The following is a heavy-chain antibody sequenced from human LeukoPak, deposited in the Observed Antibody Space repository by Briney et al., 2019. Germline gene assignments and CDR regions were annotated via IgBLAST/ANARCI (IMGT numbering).Heavy chain of an antibody. D-gene: IGHD1-26*01. CDR3: ARVALVKWELLRGGVFDY. Sequence: GGSLRLSCAASGFTFSSYAMHWVRQAPGKGLEWVAVISYDGSNKYYADSVKGRFTISRDNSKNTLYLQMNSLRAEDTAVYYCARVALVKWELLRGGVFDYWGQGTLVTVSS. CDR2: ISYDGSNK. CDR1: GFTFSSYA. V-gene: IGHV3-30*04. J-gene: IGHJ4*02.